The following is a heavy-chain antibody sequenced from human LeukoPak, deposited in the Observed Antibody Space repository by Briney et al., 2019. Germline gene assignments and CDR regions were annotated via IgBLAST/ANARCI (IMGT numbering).Heavy chain of an antibody. CDR2: INTDGSST. J-gene: IGHJ2*01. CDR3: AKDIAAAGTGWYFDL. V-gene: IGHV3-74*01. Sequence: GGSLRLSCAASGITFSNFWMHWVRQAPGKGLAWVSRINTDGSSTGYADSVKGRFTIARDNAKNSLYLQMNSLRAEDTALYYCAKDIAAAGTGWYFDLWGRGTLVTVSS. CDR1: GITFSNFW. D-gene: IGHD6-13*01.